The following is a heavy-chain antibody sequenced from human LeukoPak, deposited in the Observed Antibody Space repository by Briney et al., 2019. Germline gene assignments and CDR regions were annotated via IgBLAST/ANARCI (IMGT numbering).Heavy chain of an antibody. CDR1: GYTFTGYY. D-gene: IGHD6-13*01. Sequence: ASVKVSCKASGYTFTGYYMHWVRQAPGQGLEWMGWINPNSGGTNYAQKFQGRVTMTRDTSISTAYTELSRPRSDDTAVYYCARGGWQQLVPHKANWFDPWGQGTLVTVSS. CDR3: ARGGWQQLVPHKANWFDP. CDR2: INPNSGGT. J-gene: IGHJ5*02. V-gene: IGHV1-2*02.